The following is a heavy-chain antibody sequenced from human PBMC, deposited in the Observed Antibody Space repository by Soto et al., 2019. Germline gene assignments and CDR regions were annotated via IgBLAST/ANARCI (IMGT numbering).Heavy chain of an antibody. J-gene: IGHJ4*02. CDR3: ARAEGGGWALDY. V-gene: IGHV1-2*02. Sequence: ASVKVSCKASGYTFTGYYVHWVRQAPGQGLEWMGWINPNSGGTNYAQKFQGRVTMTRDTSISTAYMELSRLRSDDTAVYYCARAEGGGWALDYWGQGTLVTVSS. CDR1: GYTFTGYY. CDR2: INPNSGGT. D-gene: IGHD6-19*01.